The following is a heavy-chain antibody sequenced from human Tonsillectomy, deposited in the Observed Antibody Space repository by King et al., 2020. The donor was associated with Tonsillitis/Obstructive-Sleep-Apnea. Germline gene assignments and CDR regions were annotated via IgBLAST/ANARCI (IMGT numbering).Heavy chain of an antibody. J-gene: IGHJ4*02. D-gene: IGHD3-10*01. CDR1: GFTFSSYA. V-gene: IGHV3-23*04. CDR2: ISGSGGST. CDR3: AKDSPPDYYGSGSYYNAPFDY. Sequence: VQLVESGGGLVQPGGSLRLSCAASGFTFSSYAMSWVRQAPGKGLEWVSAISGSGGSTYYADSVKGRFTISRDNSKNTLYLQMNSLRAEDTAVYYCAKDSPPDYYGSGSYYNAPFDYWGQGTLVTVSS.